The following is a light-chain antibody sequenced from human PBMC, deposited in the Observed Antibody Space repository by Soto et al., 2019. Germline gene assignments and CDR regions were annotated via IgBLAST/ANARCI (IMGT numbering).Light chain of an antibody. Sequence: IVLTQSPGTLSLSPGERATLSCRASQTGSNTYLAWYQHKSGQAPRLLIYGVYTRTSGIPDRFSGSVSRTEFTLTITRLEPEDSAVYCCQHYGYSQWTFGQGTKVDIK. V-gene: IGKV3-20*01. CDR2: GVY. CDR3: QHYGYSQWT. J-gene: IGKJ1*01. CDR1: QTGSNTY.